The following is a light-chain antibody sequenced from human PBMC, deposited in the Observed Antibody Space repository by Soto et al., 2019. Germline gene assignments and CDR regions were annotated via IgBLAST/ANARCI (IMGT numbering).Light chain of an antibody. CDR3: CSYTDGSSLL. V-gene: IGLV2-23*01. Sequence: QSALTQPASVSESPGQSISISCGGGRNDIGTYNLVSWYQQHPGKAPKLIIYEGNKRPSGVSNRFSGSRSGNTASLTISGLQAEDVADYYCCSYTDGSSLLFGGGTKLTVL. J-gene: IGLJ3*02. CDR1: RNDIGTYNL. CDR2: EGN.